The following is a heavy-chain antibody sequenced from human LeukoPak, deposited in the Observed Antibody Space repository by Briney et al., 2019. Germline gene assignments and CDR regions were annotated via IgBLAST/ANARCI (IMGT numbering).Heavy chain of an antibody. J-gene: IGHJ5*02. V-gene: IGHV4-59*01. CDR3: ARTPASSSSRWFDP. D-gene: IGHD6-6*01. Sequence: SETLSLTCTVSGGSINGYYWSWIRQPPGEGLEWIGYVYSSGDTNYNPSLKSRVIVSLDTSKNQFSLRLSAVTAADTAVYYYARTPASSSSRWFDPWGQGTLVTVSS. CDR1: GGSINGYY. CDR2: VYSSGDT.